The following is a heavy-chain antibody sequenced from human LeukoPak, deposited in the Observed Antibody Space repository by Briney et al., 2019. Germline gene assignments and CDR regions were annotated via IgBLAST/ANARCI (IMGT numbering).Heavy chain of an antibody. CDR2: VNPNSANT. J-gene: IGHJ4*02. Sequence: ASVKVSCKASGYTFPSYDIHWVRQATGQGLEWMGWVNPNSANTAYAQKFQGRVTMTRNTSISTAYMELSSLGSEDTAVYYCAIKLSSGGFWGQGTLVTVSS. D-gene: IGHD1-26*01. V-gene: IGHV1-8*01. CDR1: GYTFPSYD. CDR3: AIKLSSGGF.